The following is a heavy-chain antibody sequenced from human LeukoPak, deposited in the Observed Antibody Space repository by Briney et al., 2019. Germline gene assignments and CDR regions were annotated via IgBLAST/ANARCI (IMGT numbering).Heavy chain of an antibody. CDR3: ASTSGYYYYGMDV. Sequence: SETLSLTCTVSGGSISSYYWSWIRQPPGKGLEWIGYIYYSGSTNYNPSLKSRVSISVDTSKNQFSMKLSSVTAADTAVYYCASTSGYYYYGMDVWGQGTTGTVSS. J-gene: IGHJ6*02. D-gene: IGHD2-15*01. CDR2: IYYSGST. CDR1: GGSISSYY. V-gene: IGHV4-59*01.